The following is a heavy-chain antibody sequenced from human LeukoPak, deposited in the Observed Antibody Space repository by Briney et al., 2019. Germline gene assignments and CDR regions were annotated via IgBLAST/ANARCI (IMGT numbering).Heavy chain of an antibody. D-gene: IGHD1-14*01. J-gene: IGHJ6*03. CDR1: GGSISSGDYY. Sequence: NPSQTLSLXCTVSGGSISSGDYYWSWIRQPPGKGLEWIGYIYYSGSTYYNPSLKSRVTISVDTSKNQFSLKLSSVTAADTAVYYCARGGWRTSYYYYMDVWGKGTTVTVSS. CDR3: ARGGWRTSYYYYMDV. V-gene: IGHV4-30-4*08. CDR2: IYYSGST.